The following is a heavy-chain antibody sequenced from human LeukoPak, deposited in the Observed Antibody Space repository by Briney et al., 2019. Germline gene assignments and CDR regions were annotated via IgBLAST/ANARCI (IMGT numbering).Heavy chain of an antibody. J-gene: IGHJ3*02. CDR3: ARVSILIVPYYAFDI. CDR1: GFSFSSYS. Sequence: GGSLRLSCAASGFSFSSYSMKWVRQAPGKGLEWVSSISSSSNYIYYADSVKGRFTISRDNARNSLYLQMNSLRAEDTAVYYCARVSILIVPYYAFDIWGQGTMVTVSS. D-gene: IGHD2/OR15-2a*01. CDR2: ISSSSNYI. V-gene: IGHV3-21*01.